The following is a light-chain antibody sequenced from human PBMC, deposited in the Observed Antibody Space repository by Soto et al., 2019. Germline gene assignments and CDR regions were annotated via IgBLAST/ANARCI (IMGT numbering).Light chain of an antibody. CDR2: SNN. V-gene: IGLV1-44*01. CDR3: AAWDDSLNARYV. CDR1: SSNIGRNT. J-gene: IGLJ1*01. Sequence: QSVLTQPPSTSGTPGQRVTISCSGSSSNIGRNTVNWYQQLPGTAPKLLIFSNNQRPSGVPDRFSGSKSGTSASLAISGLQSEDEADYYCAAWDDSLNARYVLGNGTKVTVL.